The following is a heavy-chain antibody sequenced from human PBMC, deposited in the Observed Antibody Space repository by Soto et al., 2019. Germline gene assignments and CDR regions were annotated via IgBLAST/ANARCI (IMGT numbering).Heavy chain of an antibody. D-gene: IGHD6-13*01. J-gene: IGHJ6*02. CDR3: ASGRAAAAKGTRYYYGMDV. Sequence: PGESLKISCKGSGYSFTSFWIGWVRQMPGKGLEWMGINYPGDSDTRYSPSFQGQVTISADKSVSTAYLQWSSLKASDTAMYYCASGRAAAAKGTRYYYGMDVWGQGTTVTVSS. CDR1: GYSFTSFW. V-gene: IGHV5-51*01. CDR2: NYPGDSDT.